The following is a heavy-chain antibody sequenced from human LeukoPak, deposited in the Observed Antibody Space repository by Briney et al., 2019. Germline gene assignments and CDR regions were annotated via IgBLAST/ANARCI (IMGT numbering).Heavy chain of an antibody. CDR2: ISASGSRT. J-gene: IGHJ4*02. D-gene: IGHD6-13*01. CDR1: GFVLSNYA. V-gene: IGHV3-23*01. Sequence: PGRSLRLSCAASGFVLSNYAMSWVRQAPGKGLECGSTISASGSRTYYTDSVKGRFSISRDNSRNTMYLQMNSLRAEDTAIYYCAKHPQGAAGAHFDYWGQGTLVTVSS. CDR3: AKHPQGAAGAHFDY.